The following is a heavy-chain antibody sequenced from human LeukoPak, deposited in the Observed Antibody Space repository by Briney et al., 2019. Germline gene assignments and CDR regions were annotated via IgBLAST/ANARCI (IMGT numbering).Heavy chain of an antibody. J-gene: IGHJ3*02. CDR1: GGSISSYY. V-gene: IGHV4-4*07. Sequence: PSETLSLTCTVSGGSISSYYWSWIRQPAGKGLEWIGRIYTSGSTNYNPSLKSRVTMSVDTSKSQFSLKLSSVTAADTAVYYCARDSVYCSSTSCYSSDAFDIWGQGTVVTVSS. D-gene: IGHD2-2*01. CDR2: IYTSGST. CDR3: ARDSVYCSSTSCYSSDAFDI.